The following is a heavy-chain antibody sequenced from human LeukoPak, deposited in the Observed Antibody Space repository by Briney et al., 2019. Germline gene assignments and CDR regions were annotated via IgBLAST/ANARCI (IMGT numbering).Heavy chain of an antibody. CDR2: INQDGSEK. CDR1: GFTFSSHW. CDR3: ARGDLGRGWTFAC. J-gene: IGHJ4*02. V-gene: IGHV3-7*01. D-gene: IGHD6-19*01. Sequence: GGSLRLSCAASGFTFSSHWMTWVRQAPGKGLEWVANINQDGSEKYYVDPVKGRFTISRDNTKNSLYLQMNSLRAEDTTVYYCARGDLGRGWTFACWGQGTLVTVSS.